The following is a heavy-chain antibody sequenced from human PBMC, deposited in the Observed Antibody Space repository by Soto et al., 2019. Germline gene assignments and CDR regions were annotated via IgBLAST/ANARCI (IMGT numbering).Heavy chain of an antibody. V-gene: IGHV1-3*01. D-gene: IGHD3-9*01. CDR1: GYTFTSYA. CDR2: INAGNGNT. Sequence: ASVKVSCKXSGYTFTSYAMHWVRQAPGQRLEWMGWINAGNGNTKYSQKFQGRVTITRDTSASTAYMELSSLRSEDTAVYYCARDGSDRYFDWLFPTNNWFDPWGQGTLVTVS. CDR3: ARDGSDRYFDWLFPTNNWFDP. J-gene: IGHJ5*02.